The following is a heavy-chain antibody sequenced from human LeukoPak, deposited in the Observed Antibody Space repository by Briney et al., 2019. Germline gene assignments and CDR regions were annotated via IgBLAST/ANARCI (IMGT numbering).Heavy chain of an antibody. Sequence: PSETLSLTCTVSGYSISSGYYWGWIRQPPGKGLEWIGSIYHSGSTYYNPSLKSRVTISVDTSKNQFSLKLSSVTAADTAVYYCARNRRSSGYYQRPFDYWGQGTLVTVSS. CDR3: ARNRRSSGYYQRPFDY. CDR1: GYSISSGYY. CDR2: IYHSGST. J-gene: IGHJ4*02. V-gene: IGHV4-38-2*02. D-gene: IGHD3-22*01.